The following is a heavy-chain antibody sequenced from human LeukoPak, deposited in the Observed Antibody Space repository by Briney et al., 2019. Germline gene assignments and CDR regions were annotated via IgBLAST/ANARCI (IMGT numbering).Heavy chain of an antibody. CDR3: ARGSRAASFDY. CDR2: INHSGST. D-gene: IGHD2-15*01. Sequence: NPSETLSLTCAVYGGSFSGYYWSWIRQPPGKGLEWIGEINHSGSTNYNPSLKSRVTISVDTSKNQFSLKLSSVTAADTAVYYCARGSRAASFDYWGQGTLVTVSS. V-gene: IGHV4-34*01. CDR1: GGSFSGYY. J-gene: IGHJ4*02.